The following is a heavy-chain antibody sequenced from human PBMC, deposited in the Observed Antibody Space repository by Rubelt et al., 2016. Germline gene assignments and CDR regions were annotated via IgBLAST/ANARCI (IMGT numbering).Heavy chain of an antibody. CDR3: GCFDSSSSDNFDY. Sequence: GESGGGLVQPGGSLRLSCAASGFTFSSYSMNWVRQAPGKGLEWVSSISSSSSYIYYADSVKGRFTISRDNAKNSLYLQMNSLRAEDTAVYYCGCFDSSSSDNFDYWGQGTLVTVSS. V-gene: IGHV3-21*01. D-gene: IGHD6-6*01. CDR1: GFTFSSYS. CDR2: ISSSSSYI. J-gene: IGHJ4*02.